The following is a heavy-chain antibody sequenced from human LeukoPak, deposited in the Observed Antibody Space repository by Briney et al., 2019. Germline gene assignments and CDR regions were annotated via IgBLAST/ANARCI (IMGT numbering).Heavy chain of an antibody. CDR2: IYYTGIT. J-gene: IGHJ6*03. Sequence: PSETLSLTRSVSGGSISSSSDNWGWIRQPPGKGLEWIGSIYYTGITYYNPSLMSRVTMSVDTSKNRFSLRLTSVTAADTAMYYCARQGRATVVMYMDDWGKGTTVTVSS. V-gene: IGHV4-39*01. CDR3: ARQGRATVVMYMDD. CDR1: GGSISSSSDN. D-gene: IGHD4-23*01.